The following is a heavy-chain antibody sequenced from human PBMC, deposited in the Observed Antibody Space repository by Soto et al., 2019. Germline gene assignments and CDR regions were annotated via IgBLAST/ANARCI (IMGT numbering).Heavy chain of an antibody. CDR2: IYYGGST. D-gene: IGHD6-13*01. V-gene: IGHV4-30-4*01. J-gene: IGHJ4*02. CDR1: GGSISSGDYY. CDR3: ARDRRFGAAAGTVDY. Sequence: QVQLQESGPGLVKPSQTLSLTCTVSGGSISSGDYYWSWIRQPPGKGLEWIGYIYYGGSTYYNPSLKRRVTMXXDXYXXHFSLKLSSVTAADTAVYYCARDRRFGAAAGTVDYWGQGTLVTVSS.